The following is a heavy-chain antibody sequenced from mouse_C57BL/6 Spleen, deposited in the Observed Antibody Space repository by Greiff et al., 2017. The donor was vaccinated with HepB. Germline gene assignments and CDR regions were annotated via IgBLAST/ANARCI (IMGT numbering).Heavy chain of an antibody. CDR3: ARTNLYYVDY. V-gene: IGHV5-17*01. J-gene: IGHJ2*01. Sequence: EVKVEESGGGLVKPGGSLKLSCAASGFTFSDYGMHWVRQAPEKGLEWVAYISSGSSTIYYADTVKGRFTISRDNAKNTLFLQMTSLRSEDTAMYYCARTNLYYVDYWGQGTTLTVSS. CDR1: GFTFSDYG. CDR2: ISSGSSTI.